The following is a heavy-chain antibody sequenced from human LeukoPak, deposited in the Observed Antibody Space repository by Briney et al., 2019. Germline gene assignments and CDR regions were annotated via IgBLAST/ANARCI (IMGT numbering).Heavy chain of an antibody. J-gene: IGHJ4*02. D-gene: IGHD5-18*01. CDR1: GDSISSYY. CDR3: ARGEYSYGDY. Sequence: SETLSLTCTVSGDSISSYYWSWIRQPPGKGLEWIGEINHSGSTNYNPSLKSRVTISVDTSKNQFSLKLSSVTAADTAVNYCARGEYSYGDYWGQGTLVTVSS. V-gene: IGHV4-34*01. CDR2: INHSGST.